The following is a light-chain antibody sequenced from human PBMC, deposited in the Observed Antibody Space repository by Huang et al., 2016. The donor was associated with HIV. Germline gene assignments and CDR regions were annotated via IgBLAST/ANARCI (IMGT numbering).Light chain of an antibody. CDR2: LGS. J-gene: IGKJ1*01. Sequence: DIVMVQSPASLSVTAGEGASITCRSSQRLLHSNGHNFVDWSGQKPGQSPQLLIYLGSTRASGVPDRFSGSGSGTDFTLRINRVEAGDVGVYYCMQGLQTWTFGQGTKVEI. V-gene: IGKV2-28*01. CDR3: MQGLQTWT. CDR1: QRLLHSNGHNF.